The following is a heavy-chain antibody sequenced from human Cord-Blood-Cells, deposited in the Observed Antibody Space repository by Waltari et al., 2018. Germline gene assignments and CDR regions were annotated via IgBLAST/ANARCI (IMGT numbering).Heavy chain of an antibody. CDR2: INPNGGVT. CDR1: GYTFTGYY. V-gene: IGHV1-2*02. D-gene: IGHD6-19*01. Sequence: QVQLVQSGAEVKKPGASVKVSCKASGYTFTGYYMHWVRQAPGQGLEWMAWINPNGGVTNYARKFQGRGTRTRDTSISTAYMELSRLGSDDTAVYYCAGARSIAVAGTGWFDPWGQGTLVTVSS. J-gene: IGHJ5*02. CDR3: AGARSIAVAGTGWFDP.